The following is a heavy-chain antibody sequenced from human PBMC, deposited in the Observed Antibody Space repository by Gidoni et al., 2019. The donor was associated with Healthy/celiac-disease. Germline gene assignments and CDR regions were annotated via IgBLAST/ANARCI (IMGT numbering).Heavy chain of an antibody. Sequence: QVQLVESGGGVVQPGRSLRLSCAASGFTFSSYAMHWVRQAPGKGLGWVAVISYDGSNKYYADSVKGRFTISRDNSKNTLYLQMNSLRAEDTAVYYCARDSFIGEWELLSWFDPWGQGTLVTVSS. V-gene: IGHV3-30-3*01. CDR1: GFTFSSYA. CDR3: ARDSFIGEWELLSWFDP. CDR2: ISYDGSNK. D-gene: IGHD1-26*01. J-gene: IGHJ5*02.